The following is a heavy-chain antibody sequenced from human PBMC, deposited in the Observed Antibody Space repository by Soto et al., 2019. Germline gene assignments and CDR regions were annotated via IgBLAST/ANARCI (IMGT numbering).Heavy chain of an antibody. CDR1: GGSFSGYY. CDR2: INHSGST. V-gene: IGHV4-34*01. Sequence: PSETLSLTCAVYGGSFSGYYWSWIRQPPGKGLEWIGEINHSGSTNYNPSLKSRVTISVDTSKNQFSLKLSSVTAADTAVYYCARGLGYYDFFSSKGYYYYGIYVRGQGTTVTVS. D-gene: IGHD3-3*01. CDR3: ARGLGYYDFFSSKGYYYYGIYV. J-gene: IGHJ6*02.